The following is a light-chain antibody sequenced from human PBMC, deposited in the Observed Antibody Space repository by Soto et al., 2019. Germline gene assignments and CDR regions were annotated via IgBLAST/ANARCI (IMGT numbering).Light chain of an antibody. CDR1: RSDVGGYHY. Sequence: QSALTQPASVSGSPGQSITISCTGTRSDVGGYHYVSWYQQHPGKAPKLMIYDVSNRPSGVSNRFSGSKSGNTASLTISGLQAEDEADYYCSSYTSSSPYVFGTGTKVTVL. CDR2: DVS. CDR3: SSYTSSSPYV. V-gene: IGLV2-14*01. J-gene: IGLJ1*01.